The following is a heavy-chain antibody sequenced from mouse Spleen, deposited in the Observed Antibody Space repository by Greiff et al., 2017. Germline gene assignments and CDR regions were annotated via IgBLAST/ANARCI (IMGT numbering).Heavy chain of an antibody. Sequence: EVKLVESGAELVKPGASVKLSCTASGFNIKDYYMHWVKQRTEQGLECIGRIDPEDGETKYAPKFQGKATITADTSSNTAYLQLISLTSEDTAVYYCARGYGDYFDYWGQGTTLTVSS. CDR3: ARGYGDYFDY. J-gene: IGHJ2*01. V-gene: IGHV14-2*01. CDR1: GFNIKDYY. D-gene: IGHD2-13*01. CDR2: IDPEDGET.